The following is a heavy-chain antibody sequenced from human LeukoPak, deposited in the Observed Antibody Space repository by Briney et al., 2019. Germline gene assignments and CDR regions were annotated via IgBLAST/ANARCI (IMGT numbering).Heavy chain of an antibody. J-gene: IGHJ4*02. D-gene: IGHD3-22*01. V-gene: IGHV3-49*04. CDR3: TRETPGGDYYDSSGYGTSY. CDR2: IRSKPYGGTT. CDR1: GFTFGDYA. Sequence: AGGSLRLSCTASGFTFGDYAMSWVRQAPGKGLEWVGFIRSKPYGGTTEYAASVKGRSTISRDDSKSIAYLQMTSLKTEDTAVYYCTRETPGGDYYDSSGYGTSYWGQGTLVTVSS.